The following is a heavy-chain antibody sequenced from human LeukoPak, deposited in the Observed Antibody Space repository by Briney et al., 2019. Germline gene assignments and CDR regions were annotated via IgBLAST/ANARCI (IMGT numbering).Heavy chain of an antibody. J-gene: IGHJ4*02. CDR1: GYTFTSYG. Sequence: ASVKVSCKASGYTFTSYGISWVRQAPGQGLEWMGWNSAYNGNTNYAQKLQGRVTMTTDTSTRTAYMELRSLRSDDTAVYYCAREWKYCRSTSCGYYFDYWGQGTLVTVSS. V-gene: IGHV1-18*01. D-gene: IGHD2-2*01. CDR3: AREWKYCRSTSCGYYFDY. CDR2: NSAYNGNT.